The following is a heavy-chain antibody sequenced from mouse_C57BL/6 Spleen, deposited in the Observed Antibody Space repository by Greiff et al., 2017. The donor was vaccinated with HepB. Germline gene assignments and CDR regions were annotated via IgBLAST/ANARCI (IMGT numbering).Heavy chain of an antibody. CDR2: IDPANGNT. CDR3: ARSGDGYYYFDY. Sequence: VQLQQSVAELVRPGASVKLSCTASGFYIKNTYMHWVKQRPEQGLEWIGRIDPANGNTKYAPKFQGKATITADTSSNTAYLQLSSLTSKDTAIYYCARSGDGYYYFDYWGQGTTLTVSS. V-gene: IGHV14-3*01. J-gene: IGHJ2*01. D-gene: IGHD2-3*01. CDR1: GFYIKNTY.